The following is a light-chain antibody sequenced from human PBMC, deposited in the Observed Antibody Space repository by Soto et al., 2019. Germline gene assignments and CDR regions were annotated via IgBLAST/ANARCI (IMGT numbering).Light chain of an antibody. J-gene: IGKJ1*01. CDR1: QSISSSY. CDR2: GAS. V-gene: IGKV3-20*01. Sequence: EIVLTQSPGTLSLFPGERATLSCRASQSISSSYLAWYQQKPGQAPRLLIYGASSRATGIPVRFSGAGSATDFTLTISRLEPEDFAVYYCHQYGSAPAWTFGQGTKVEIK. CDR3: HQYGSAPAWT.